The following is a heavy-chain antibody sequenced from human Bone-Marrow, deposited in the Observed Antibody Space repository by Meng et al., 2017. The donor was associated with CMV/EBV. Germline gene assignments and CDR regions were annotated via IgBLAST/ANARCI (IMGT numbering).Heavy chain of an antibody. Sequence: GESLKISCAASGFTFSSYWMSWVRQAPGKGLEWVANIKQDGSEKYYVDSVKGRFTISRDNAKNSLYLQMNSLRAEDTAVYYCATSAGDSPGFYYWGQGTLVTVSS. D-gene: IGHD2-21*02. V-gene: IGHV3-7*01. CDR1: GFTFSSYW. CDR3: ATSAGDSPGFYY. CDR2: IKQDGSEK. J-gene: IGHJ4*02.